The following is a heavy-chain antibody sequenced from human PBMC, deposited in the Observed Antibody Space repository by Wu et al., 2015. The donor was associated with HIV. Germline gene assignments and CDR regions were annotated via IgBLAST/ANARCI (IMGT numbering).Heavy chain of an antibody. D-gene: IGHD2-15*01. CDR3: ATQKVVAARPYYYGMDV. Sequence: QVQLVQSGAEVKKPGASVKVSCKVSGYTLTELSMHWVRQATGQGLEWMGWMNPNSGNTGYAQKFQGRVTMTRNTSISTAYMELSSLRSEDTAVYYCATQKVVAARPYYYGMDVWGQGTTVTVSS. CDR1: GYTLTELS. V-gene: IGHV1-8*01. CDR2: MNPNSGNT. J-gene: IGHJ6*02.